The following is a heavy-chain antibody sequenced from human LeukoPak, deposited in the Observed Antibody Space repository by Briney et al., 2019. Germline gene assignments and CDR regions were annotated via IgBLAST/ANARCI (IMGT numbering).Heavy chain of an antibody. J-gene: IGHJ4*02. V-gene: IGHV3-7*01. D-gene: IGHD6-19*01. Sequence: GGSLRLSCAASGFTFSSYWMSWVRQAPGKGLEWVANIKQDGSEKYYVDSVKGRFMISRDNAKNSLYLQMNSLRAEDTAVYYCARGIRNSGWLFLSWGQGTLVTVSS. CDR3: ARGIRNSGWLFLS. CDR2: IKQDGSEK. CDR1: GFTFSSYW.